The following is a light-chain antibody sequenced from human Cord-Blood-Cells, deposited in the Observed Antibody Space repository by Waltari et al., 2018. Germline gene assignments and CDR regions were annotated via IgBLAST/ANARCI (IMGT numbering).Light chain of an antibody. CDR3: GTWDSSLSAGE. Sequence: QSVLTQPPSVSAAPGPKVTLSCSGSSSNIGHNYVPWYQQLPGTAPKPLIYENNKRPSGIPDRFSGSKSGTSATLGITGLQTGDEADYYCGTWDSSLSAGEFGGGTKLTVL. CDR1: SSNIGHNY. CDR2: ENN. J-gene: IGLJ3*02. V-gene: IGLV1-51*02.